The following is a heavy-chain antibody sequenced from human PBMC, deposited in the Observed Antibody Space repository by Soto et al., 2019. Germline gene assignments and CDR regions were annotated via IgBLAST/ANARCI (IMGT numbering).Heavy chain of an antibody. Sequence: GGSLRLSCAASGFTFSSYALHLVRQAPGKGLEWVAVISYDGGNKYYADSVKGRFTISRDNSKNTLYLQMNSLRAEDTAVYYCARGLPGRFGEYQVFDPWGQGTLVTVSS. CDR1: GFTFSSYA. CDR3: ARGLPGRFGEYQVFDP. CDR2: ISYDGGNK. D-gene: IGHD3-10*01. V-gene: IGHV3-30-3*01. J-gene: IGHJ5*02.